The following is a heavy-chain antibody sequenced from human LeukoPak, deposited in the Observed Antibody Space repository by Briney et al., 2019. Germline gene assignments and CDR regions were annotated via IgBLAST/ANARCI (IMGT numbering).Heavy chain of an antibody. Sequence: SQTLSLTCTVSGGSISSGGYYWSWIRQPPGKGLEWIGYIYHSGSTYYNPSLKSRVTISVDRSKNQFSLKLSSVTAADTAVYYCARQRLGNLWFGTQRAFDIWGQGTMVTVSS. V-gene: IGHV4-30-2*01. CDR1: GGSISSGGYY. J-gene: IGHJ3*02. CDR3: ARQRLGNLWFGTQRAFDI. D-gene: IGHD3-10*01. CDR2: IYHSGST.